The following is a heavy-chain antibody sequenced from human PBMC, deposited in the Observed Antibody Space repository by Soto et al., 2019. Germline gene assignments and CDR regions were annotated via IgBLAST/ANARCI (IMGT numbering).Heavy chain of an antibody. CDR3: AKAGPYSYYGMDV. D-gene: IGHD2-8*02. CDR2: INQDGSEK. J-gene: IGHJ6*02. V-gene: IGHV3-7*03. Sequence: PGGYLRLSCAASGFTFSNYWMSWVRQAPGKGLEWVANINQDGSEKYYVDSVKGRFTISRDNAKNSLYLQMNSLRAEDTAVYYFAKAGPYSYYGMDVWGQGTTVTVSS. CDR1: GFTFSNYW.